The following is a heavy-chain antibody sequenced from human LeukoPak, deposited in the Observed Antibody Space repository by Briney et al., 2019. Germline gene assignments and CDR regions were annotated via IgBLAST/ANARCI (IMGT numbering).Heavy chain of an antibody. V-gene: IGHV4-59*01. Sequence: PSETLSLTCTVSGGSITNYYWSWIRQPPGKGLEWLGYIYYTGATKYNPSLESRVTISVDTSKSRFSLQLSSVTAADTAVYYCTRDAEISGYTWYNWFDPWGQGILATVSS. CDR2: IYYTGAT. CDR1: GGSITNYY. D-gene: IGHD3-22*01. CDR3: TRDAEISGYTWYNWFDP. J-gene: IGHJ5*02.